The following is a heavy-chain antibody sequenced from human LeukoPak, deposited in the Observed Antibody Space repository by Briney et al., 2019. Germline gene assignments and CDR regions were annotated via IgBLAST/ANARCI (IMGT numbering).Heavy chain of an antibody. CDR2: IYSGGST. J-gene: IGHJ4*02. D-gene: IGHD2-2*01. CDR1: GFTVSSNY. CDR3: ARDGRYCSSTSCYPLDY. V-gene: IGHV3-53*01. Sequence: GGSLRLSCAASGFTVSSNYMSWVRQAPGKGLEWVSVIYSGGSTYYADSVKGRFTISRDNSKNTLYLQMNSLRAEDTAVYYCARDGRYCSSTSCYPLDYWGQGTLVTVSS.